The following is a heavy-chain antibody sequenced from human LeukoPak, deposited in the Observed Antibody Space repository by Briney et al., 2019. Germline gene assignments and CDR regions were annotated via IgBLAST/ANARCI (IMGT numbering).Heavy chain of an antibody. CDR3: AKSNGYGLVDI. CDR2: IFYSGST. CDR1: RFTFSSYG. D-gene: IGHD3-10*01. J-gene: IGHJ3*02. V-gene: IGHV4-59*12. Sequence: GSLRLSCAASRFTFSSYGMSWVRQPPGKGLEWNGNIFYSGSTYYSPSLKSRVTISLDTSRNQFSLKLNSVTAADTAVYYCAKSNGYGLVDIWGQGTMVTVSS.